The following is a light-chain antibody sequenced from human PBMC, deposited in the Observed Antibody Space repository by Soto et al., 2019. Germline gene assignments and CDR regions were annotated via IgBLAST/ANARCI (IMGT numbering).Light chain of an antibody. J-gene: IGLJ2*01. V-gene: IGLV2-8*01. CDR3: SSYAGSNMV. Sequence: QSALTQPPSASGSPGQSVTISCTGTSSDVGGYNYVSWYQQHPGKAPKLMIYEVSKRPSGVPDRFSGSKSDNTASLTVSGLQAEDEADYYCSSYAGSNMVFGGGTKLTVL. CDR1: SSDVGGYNY. CDR2: EVS.